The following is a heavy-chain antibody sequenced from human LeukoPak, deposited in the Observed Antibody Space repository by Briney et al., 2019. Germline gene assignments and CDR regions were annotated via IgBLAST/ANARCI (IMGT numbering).Heavy chain of an antibody. CDR2: ISSNGGST. J-gene: IGHJ4*02. CDR1: GFTFSSYS. CDR3: ARGDTMVRGADY. D-gene: IGHD3-10*01. Sequence: GGSLRLSCAASGFTFSSYSMNWVRQAPGKGLEYVSAISSNGGSTYYANSVKGRFTISRDNSKNTLYLQMGSLRAEDMAVYYCARGDTMVRGADYWGQGTLVTVSS. V-gene: IGHV3-64*01.